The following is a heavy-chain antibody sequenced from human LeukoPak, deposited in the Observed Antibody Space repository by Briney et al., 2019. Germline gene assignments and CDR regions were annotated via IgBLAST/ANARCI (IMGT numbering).Heavy chain of an antibody. CDR2: ISSSGSTI. CDR1: GFTFSSYS. D-gene: IGHD3-22*01. J-gene: IGHJ3*02. V-gene: IGHV3-48*04. CDR3: ARDYFDSGAFYSDAFDI. Sequence: GGSLRLSCAASGFTFSSYSMNWVRQAPGKGLEWVSYISSSGSTIYYADSVKGRFTISRDNTKNSLDLQMNSLRAEDTAVYYCARDYFDSGAFYSDAFDIWGQGTMVTVSS.